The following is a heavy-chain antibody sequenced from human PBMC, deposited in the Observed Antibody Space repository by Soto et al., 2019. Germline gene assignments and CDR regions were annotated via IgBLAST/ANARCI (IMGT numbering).Heavy chain of an antibody. CDR1: GDSITTNKW. Sequence: HVQLQQSGPGLVKPSGTLSLTCAVSGDSITTNKWWSWVRQPPGKGLEWIGEVYHTGLTNYNSSLKSRVTMSVDTSKTQFSLKLTYVTAADTAMYYCARDVAVPGESDRFDQWGQGTLVTVSS. CDR2: VYHTGLT. V-gene: IGHV4-4*02. D-gene: IGHD6-19*01. CDR3: ARDVAVPGESDRFDQ. J-gene: IGHJ4*02.